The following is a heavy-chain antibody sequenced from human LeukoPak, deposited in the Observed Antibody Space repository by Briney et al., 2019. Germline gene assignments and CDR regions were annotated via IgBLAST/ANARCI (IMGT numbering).Heavy chain of an antibody. CDR3: ARDQLGSWLLSTPMRYYFDY. V-gene: IGHV1-69*05. J-gene: IGHJ4*02. Sequence: GASVKVSCKASGGTFSSYAISWVRQAPGQGLEWMGMIIPIFGTANYAQKFQGRVTITTDESTSTAYMELSSMRSEDTAVYYCARDQLGSWLLSTPMRYYFDYWGQGTLVTVSS. D-gene: IGHD3-3*01. CDR2: IIPIFGTA. CDR1: GGTFSSYA.